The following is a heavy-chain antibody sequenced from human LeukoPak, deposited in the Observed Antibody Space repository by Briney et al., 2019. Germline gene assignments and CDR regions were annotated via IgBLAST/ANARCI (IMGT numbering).Heavy chain of an antibody. D-gene: IGHD6-13*01. CDR1: GGSFSGYY. J-gene: IGHJ4*02. CDR3: ARAGSWYEYYFDY. V-gene: IGHV4-34*01. CDR2: INHSGST. Sequence: SETLSLTCAVYGGSFSGYYWSWIRQPPGKGLEWIGEINHSGSTNYNPSLKSRVTISADTSKNQFSLKLSSVTAADTAVYYCARAGSWYEYYFDYWGQGTLVTVSS.